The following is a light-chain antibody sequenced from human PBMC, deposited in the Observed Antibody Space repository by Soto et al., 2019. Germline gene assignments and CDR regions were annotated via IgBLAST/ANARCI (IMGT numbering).Light chain of an antibody. CDR1: QDISSY. CDR2: AAS. V-gene: IGKV1-9*01. Sequence: DIKLTQSPSFLSASVGDRITITCRASQDISSYLAWFQQKPGKAPNLLIYAASTLQSGVPSRFSGSGSGTEFTLTISSLQPEDFATYYCQQLHSYPFTFGPGTKVDIK. CDR3: QQLHSYPFT. J-gene: IGKJ3*01.